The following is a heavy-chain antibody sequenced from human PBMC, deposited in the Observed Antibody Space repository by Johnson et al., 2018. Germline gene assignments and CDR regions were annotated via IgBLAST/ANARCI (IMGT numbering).Heavy chain of an antibody. V-gene: IGHV1-8*01. CDR1: GYTFTSYD. D-gene: IGHD4-23*01. Sequence: QVQLVESGAEVKKPGASVKVSCKASGYTFTSYDINWVRQATGQGLEWMGWMNPNSGNTGYAQKFQGRVTVTRNTSISTAYRELSSLRSEDTAVYYCAEAGAAVDGVDVWGQGTTVIVSS. CDR3: AEAGAAVDGVDV. J-gene: IGHJ6*02. CDR2: MNPNSGNT.